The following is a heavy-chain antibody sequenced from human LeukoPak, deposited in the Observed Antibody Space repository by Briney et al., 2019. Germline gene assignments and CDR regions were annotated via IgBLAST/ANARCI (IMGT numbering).Heavy chain of an antibody. CDR1: GFTFSSYW. Sequence: GGSLRLSCAASGFTFSSYWMSWVRQAPGKGLEWVSGISWNSGSIGYADSVKGRFTISRDNAKNSLYLQMNSLRAEDMALYYCAKGKVQFGWYFDLWGRGTLVTVSS. V-gene: IGHV3-9*03. J-gene: IGHJ2*01. CDR3: AKGKVQFGWYFDL. CDR2: ISWNSGSI. D-gene: IGHD3-16*01.